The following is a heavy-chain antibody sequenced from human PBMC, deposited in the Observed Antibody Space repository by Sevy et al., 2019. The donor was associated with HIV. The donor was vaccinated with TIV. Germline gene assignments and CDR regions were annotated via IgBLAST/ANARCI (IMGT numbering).Heavy chain of an antibody. CDR1: GYRFTSHW. J-gene: IGHJ6*02. D-gene: IGHD3-10*01. V-gene: IGHV5-51*01. CDR3: ARRRDYYGSGDRGMDV. Sequence: GESLKISCKGSGYRFTSHWIAWVRQMPGKGLEWMGIIYPDDSDTTYSPSFQGQVTLSADKSISTAYLQWSSLKASDTAIYYCARRRDYYGSGDRGMDVWGQGTTVTVSS. CDR2: IYPDDSDT.